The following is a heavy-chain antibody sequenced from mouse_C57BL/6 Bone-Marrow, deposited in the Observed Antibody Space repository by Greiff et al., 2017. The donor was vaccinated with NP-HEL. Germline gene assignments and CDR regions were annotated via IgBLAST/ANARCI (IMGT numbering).Heavy chain of an antibody. Sequence: QVQLKQPGAELVKPGASVKVSCKASGYTFTSYWMHWVKQRPGQGLEWIGRIHPSDSDTNYNQKFKGKAKLTVDKSSSTAYMQLSSLTSEDSAVYYCAIGRPYGALDYWGQGTAVTVSS. CDR1: GYTFTSYW. CDR3: AIGRPYGALDY. CDR2: IHPSDSDT. J-gene: IGHJ4*01. D-gene: IGHD1-1*01. V-gene: IGHV1-74*01.